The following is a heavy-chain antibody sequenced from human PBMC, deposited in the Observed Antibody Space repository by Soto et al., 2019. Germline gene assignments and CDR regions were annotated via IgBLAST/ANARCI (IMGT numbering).Heavy chain of an antibody. CDR3: ARQWGSYRDDAFDI. CDR2: IYYSGST. J-gene: IGHJ3*02. V-gene: IGHV4-39*01. CDR1: GGSISSSSYY. D-gene: IGHD3-16*02. Sequence: SETLSLTCTVSGGSISSSSYYWGWIRQPPGKGLEWIGSIYYSGSTYYNPSLKSRVTISVDTSKNQFSLKLSSVTAADTAVYYCARQWGSYRDDAFDIWGQGTMVTVSS.